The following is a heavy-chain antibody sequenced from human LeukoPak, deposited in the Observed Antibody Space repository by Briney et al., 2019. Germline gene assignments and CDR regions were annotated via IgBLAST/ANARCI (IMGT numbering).Heavy chain of an antibody. CDR3: ARSPMIRGVITHFDS. CDR1: GFTFSIYN. Sequence: GGSLRLSCAASGFTFSIYNMNWVRQAPGKGLEWVSHIYGHSAITYYADSVKGRFTVSRDNAKNSLYLQMNSLRAEDTAVYYCARSPMIRGVITHFDSWGQGTLVTVSS. D-gene: IGHD3-10*01. J-gene: IGHJ5*01. CDR2: IYGHSAIT. V-gene: IGHV3-48*01.